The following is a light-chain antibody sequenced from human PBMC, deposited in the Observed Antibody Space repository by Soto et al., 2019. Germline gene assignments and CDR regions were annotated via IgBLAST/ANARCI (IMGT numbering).Light chain of an antibody. CDR1: QSISSY. Sequence: DIQMTHSPSSLSASVGDRVTITCRASQSISSYLNWYQQKPGKAPKLLIYAASSLQSGVPSRFSGSGSVTDFTLTISSLQPEDFATYYCQQSYSTPITFGQGTRLEVK. CDR2: AAS. V-gene: IGKV1-39*01. CDR3: QQSYSTPIT. J-gene: IGKJ5*01.